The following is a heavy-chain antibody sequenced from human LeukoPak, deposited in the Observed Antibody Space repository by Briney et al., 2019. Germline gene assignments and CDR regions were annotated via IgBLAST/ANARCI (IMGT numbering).Heavy chain of an antibody. Sequence: GGSLRLSCGASGFTFSDYGMHWVRQAPGKGLEWVAFIRHDGNKKYLPDSMKGRFTISRDNAKNSLYLQMNSLRAEDTALYYCARHSAHSSTNDAFDLWGQGTLVTVSS. D-gene: IGHD6-13*01. J-gene: IGHJ3*01. CDR3: ARHSAHSSTNDAFDL. V-gene: IGHV3-30*02. CDR2: IRHDGNKK. CDR1: GFTFSDYG.